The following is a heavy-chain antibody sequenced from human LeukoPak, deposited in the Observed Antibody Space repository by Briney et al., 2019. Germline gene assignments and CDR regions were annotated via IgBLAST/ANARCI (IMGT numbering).Heavy chain of an antibody. CDR2: ISGSGDST. Sequence: GGSLRLSCAASGFTFSSYEMNWVRQAPGKGLEWVSAISGSGDSTYYADSVKGRFTISRDNSRNTLYLQMNSLRAGDTAVYYCAKSFRSTSLDYWGQGTLVTVSS. CDR3: AKSFRSTSLDY. D-gene: IGHD2-2*01. V-gene: IGHV3-23*01. J-gene: IGHJ4*02. CDR1: GFTFSSYE.